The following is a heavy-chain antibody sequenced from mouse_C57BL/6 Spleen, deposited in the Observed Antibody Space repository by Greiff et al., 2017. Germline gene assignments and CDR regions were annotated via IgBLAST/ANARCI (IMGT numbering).Heavy chain of an antibody. D-gene: IGHD1-1*01. CDR2: INYDGSST. Sequence: EVHLVESEGGLVQPGSSMKLSCTASGFTFSDYYMAWVRQVPEKGLEWVANINYDGSSTYYLDSLKSRFIISIDNAKNILYLQMSSLKSEDTATYYCARDHYYCSSYDYAMDYWGQGASVTVSS. V-gene: IGHV5-16*01. CDR3: ARDHYYCSSYDYAMDY. J-gene: IGHJ4*01. CDR1: GFTFSDYY.